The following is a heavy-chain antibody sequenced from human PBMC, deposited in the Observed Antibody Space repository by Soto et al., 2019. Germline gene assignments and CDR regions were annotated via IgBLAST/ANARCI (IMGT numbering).Heavy chain of an antibody. CDR3: ARWLVREYFDY. CDR1: GFTFSSYE. Sequence: GGSLRLSCAASGFTFSSYEMNWVRQAPGKGLEWVSYISSSGSTIYYADSVKGRFTISRDNAKNSLYLQMNSLRAEDTSVYYCARWLVREYFDYWGQGTLVTSPQ. J-gene: IGHJ4*02. V-gene: IGHV3-48*03. D-gene: IGHD6-19*01. CDR2: ISSSGSTI.